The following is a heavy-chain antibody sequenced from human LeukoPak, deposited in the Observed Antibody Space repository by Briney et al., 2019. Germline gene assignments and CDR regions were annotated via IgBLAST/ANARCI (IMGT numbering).Heavy chain of an antibody. J-gene: IGHJ5*02. Sequence: SETLCLTCTVSVGSLRGYYWSWIREPPGTGVEWSWYIYYSGRTNYIPSLKRRVTISVDTSKNQLSLKLSSGTAADTAVYYCARVLVTMVRGVGAWFDPWGQGTLVTVSS. CDR1: VGSLRGYY. D-gene: IGHD3-10*01. CDR2: IYYSGRT. CDR3: ARVLVTMVRGVGAWFDP. V-gene: IGHV4-59*01.